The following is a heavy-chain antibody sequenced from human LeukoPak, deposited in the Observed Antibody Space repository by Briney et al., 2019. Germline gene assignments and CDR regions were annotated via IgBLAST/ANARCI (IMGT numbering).Heavy chain of an antibody. CDR1: GFNFDDYA. D-gene: IGHD6-19*01. Sequence: GRSLRLSCAASGFNFDDYAMHWVRQAPGKGLEWVSSINWNSGDIGYADSVKGRFTISRDNAKNSVYLQMNNLRAEDMALYYCAKDAIPVAVTYYFDYWGQGTLVTVSS. J-gene: IGHJ4*02. CDR3: AKDAIPVAVTYYFDY. V-gene: IGHV3-9*03. CDR2: INWNSGDI.